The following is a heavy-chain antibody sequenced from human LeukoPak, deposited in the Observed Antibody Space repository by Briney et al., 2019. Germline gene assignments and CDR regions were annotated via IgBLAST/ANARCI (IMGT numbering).Heavy chain of an antibody. CDR2: INPRSPGT. V-gene: IGHV1-2*02. Sequence: ASVKVSCKASGYRFTAYYTHWVRQAPGQGLEWMGWINPRSPGTNYAQKFQGRVTMTRDTSSSTAYMELNSLTSDDTAVYYCARDPAQSYYTDVWGIGTTVTVSS. CDR3: ARDPAQSYYTDV. J-gene: IGHJ6*03. CDR1: GYRFTAYY.